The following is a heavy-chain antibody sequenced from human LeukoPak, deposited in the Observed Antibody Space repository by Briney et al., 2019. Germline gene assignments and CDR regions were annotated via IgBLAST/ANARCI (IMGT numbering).Heavy chain of an antibody. V-gene: IGHV3-21*01. Sequence: KPGGSLRLSCAASGFTFSSYSMNWVRQAPGKGLEWVSSISSSSSYIYYADSVKGRFTISRDNAKNSLYLQMNSLRAEDTAVYYCAREFSSGYYYDYWGQGTLVTVSS. J-gene: IGHJ4*02. CDR2: ISSSSSYI. CDR3: AREFSSGYYYDY. D-gene: IGHD3-22*01. CDR1: GFTFSSYS.